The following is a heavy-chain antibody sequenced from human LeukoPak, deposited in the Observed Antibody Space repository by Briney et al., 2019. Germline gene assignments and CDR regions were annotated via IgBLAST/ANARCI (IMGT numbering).Heavy chain of an antibody. CDR2: ISSDGGST. CDR3: ARSAARLRYYYAMDV. CDR1: GFTLTSCP. Sequence: GSLRLSCSASGFTLTSCPMLWVRQAPGKGLEYVSVISSDGGSTYYGESVKGRFTISRDNSKNTLYLQMSSLRAEDTAVYFCARSAARLRYYYAMDVWGQGTTVTVCS. J-gene: IGHJ6*02. D-gene: IGHD6-6*01. V-gene: IGHV3-64*04.